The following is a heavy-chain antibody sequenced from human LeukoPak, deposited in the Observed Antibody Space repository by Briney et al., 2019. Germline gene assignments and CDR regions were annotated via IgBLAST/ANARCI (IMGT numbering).Heavy chain of an antibody. CDR3: ARDIVVVVAATGSTTLYAFDI. D-gene: IGHD2-15*01. J-gene: IGHJ3*02. CDR1: GYTFTSYY. Sequence: ASVKVSCKASGYTFTSYYMHWVRQAPGQGLEWMGIINPSGGSTSYAQKFQGRVTITRDTSTSTVYMELSSLRSEDTAVYYCARDIVVVVAATGSTTLYAFDIWGQGTMVTVSS. V-gene: IGHV1-46*01. CDR2: INPSGGST.